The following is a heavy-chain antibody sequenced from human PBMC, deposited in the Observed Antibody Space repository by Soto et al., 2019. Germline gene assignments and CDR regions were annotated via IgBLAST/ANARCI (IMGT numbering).Heavy chain of an antibody. CDR1: GVTLITQT. CDR2: IGNNGGTT. J-gene: IGHJ4*02. CDR3: VIFQEFALCGLNNYFDY. Sequence: GGSLRLSCSVSGVTLITQTMHWVRQAPGKGLEYVSAIGNNGGTTYYADSVRGRFTLSTDISKSTVYLQMTTLRPGDTAISYTVIFQEFALCGLNNYFDYWGQGTLVTVSS. D-gene: IGHD3-10*01. V-gene: IGHV3-64D*06.